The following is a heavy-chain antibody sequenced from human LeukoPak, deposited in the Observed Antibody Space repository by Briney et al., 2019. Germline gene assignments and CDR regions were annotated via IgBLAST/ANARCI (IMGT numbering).Heavy chain of an antibody. CDR3: ARGQNYYDSSYYQALDY. Sequence: GASVKVSCKTSGYTFTSYAMHWVRRAPGQGLEWMGWINTGNGNTKYSQNFQGRVTITADTSASIAYIELSSLTSEDTAVYYCARGQNYYDSSYYQALDYWGQGTLVTVSS. V-gene: IGHV1-3*04. CDR2: INTGNGNT. D-gene: IGHD3-22*01. J-gene: IGHJ4*02. CDR1: GYTFTSYA.